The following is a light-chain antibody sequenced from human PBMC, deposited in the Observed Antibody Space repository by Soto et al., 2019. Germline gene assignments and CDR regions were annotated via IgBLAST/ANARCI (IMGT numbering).Light chain of an antibody. CDR2: AAS. Sequence: DIQMTQSPSSLSASVGDRVTITCRASQGISNYLAWYQQKPGKVPKLLIYAASTLQSGVPSRFSGSGSGTDFTLTISRLQTEDGATYYCQKYNSAPTWTFGQGTKVEIK. J-gene: IGKJ1*01. CDR3: QKYNSAPTWT. V-gene: IGKV1-27*01. CDR1: QGISNY.